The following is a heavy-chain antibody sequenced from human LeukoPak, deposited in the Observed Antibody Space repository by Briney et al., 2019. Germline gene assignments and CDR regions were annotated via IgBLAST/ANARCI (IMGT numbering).Heavy chain of an antibody. V-gene: IGHV3-23*01. D-gene: IGHD6-19*01. J-gene: IGHJ4*02. CDR1: GFTFSSYP. CDR2: ISGSGADT. CDR3: AKGGHSSGWYTLDY. Sequence: GGSLRLSCSASGFTFSSYPMSWVRQTPGKGLEWVSAISGSGADTYYVDSVKGRFTVSRDNSKNTLHLQMNSLRAEDTAVYYCAKGGHSSGWYTLDYWGQGTLVTVSS.